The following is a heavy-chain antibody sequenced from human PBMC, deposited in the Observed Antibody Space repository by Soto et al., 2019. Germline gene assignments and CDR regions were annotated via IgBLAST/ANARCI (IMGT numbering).Heavy chain of an antibody. V-gene: IGHV3-23*01. CDR3: AKDRPYYYGSGSLAPQFDY. CDR2: ISGSGGST. D-gene: IGHD3-10*01. Sequence: GRSLILSSAASGFNFSSHAMSWVRQAQGKGLEWVSAISGSGGSTYYADSVKGRFTISRDNSKNTLYLQMNSLRAEDTAVYYCAKDRPYYYGSGSLAPQFDYWGQGTLVTVSS. CDR1: GFNFSSHA. J-gene: IGHJ4*02.